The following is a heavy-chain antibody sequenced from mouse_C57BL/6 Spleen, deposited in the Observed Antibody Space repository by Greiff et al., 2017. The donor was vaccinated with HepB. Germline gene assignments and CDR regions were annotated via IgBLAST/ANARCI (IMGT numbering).Heavy chain of an antibody. Sequence: EVKLVESGPGLVKPSQSLSLTCSVTGYSITSGYYWNWIRQFPGTKLEWMGYISYDGSNNYNPSLKNRISITRDTSKNQFFLKLNSVTTEDTATYYCARDTYYYGSSYVPFDYWGQGTTLTVSS. D-gene: IGHD1-1*01. CDR3: ARDTYYYGSSYVPFDY. CDR2: ISYDGSN. V-gene: IGHV3-6*01. J-gene: IGHJ2*01. CDR1: GYSITSGYY.